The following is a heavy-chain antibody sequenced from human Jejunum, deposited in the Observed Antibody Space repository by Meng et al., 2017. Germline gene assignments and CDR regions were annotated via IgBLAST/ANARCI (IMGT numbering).Heavy chain of an antibody. D-gene: IGHD2-2*01. J-gene: IGHJ5*02. Sequence: LELQESGPGLVKPSATLSLTCTVSGGSISSSSYYWGWIRQPPGKGLEWIGSIYYSGSTYYNPSLKSRVSISVDTSKNQFSLKLSSVTAADTALYYCARDPTSVVPVAIRNWFDPWGQGTLVTVSS. CDR2: IYYSGST. V-gene: IGHV4-39*07. CDR3: ARDPTSVVPVAIRNWFDP. CDR1: GGSISSSSYY.